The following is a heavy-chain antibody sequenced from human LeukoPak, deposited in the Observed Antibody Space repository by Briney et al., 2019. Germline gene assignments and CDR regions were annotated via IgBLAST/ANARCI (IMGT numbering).Heavy chain of an antibody. V-gene: IGHV3-30-3*01. D-gene: IGHD3-22*01. J-gene: IGHJ4*02. CDR3: ARTVKWLSPHFDY. CDR1: GFTFSPYA. CDR2: ISYDGSNT. Sequence: GGSLRLFCAASGFTFSPYAMHWVRQAPGKGLEWVAVISYDGSNTYYADSVKGRFTISRDNSKNTLYLQMNSLRTEDTALYYCARTVKWLSPHFDYWGQGTLVTVSS.